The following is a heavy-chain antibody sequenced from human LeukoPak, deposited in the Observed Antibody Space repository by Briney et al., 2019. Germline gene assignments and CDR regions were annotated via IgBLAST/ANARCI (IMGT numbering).Heavy chain of an antibody. D-gene: IGHD6-13*01. CDR3: ARYSSSWYGVYGMDV. J-gene: IGHJ6*02. V-gene: IGHV1-69*04. Sequence: SVKVSCRASGGTFSSYAISWVRQAPGQGLEWMGRIIPILGIANYAQKFQGRVTITADKSTSTAYMELSSLRSEDTAVYYCARYSSSWYGVYGMDVWGQGTTVTVSS. CDR1: GGTFSSYA. CDR2: IIPILGIA.